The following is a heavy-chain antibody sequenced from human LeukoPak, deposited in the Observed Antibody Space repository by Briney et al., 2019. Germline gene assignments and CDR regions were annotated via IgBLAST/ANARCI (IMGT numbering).Heavy chain of an antibody. Sequence: LSGGSLRLSCAASEFTFSISAMNWVRQAPGKGLEWVSTITYNADTTYYADSVKGRFTISRDNSRNTLYLQMNNLRAEDSAVHYCVKGAINRFDYWGQGTLVTVSS. CDR1: EFTFSISA. V-gene: IGHV3-23*01. CDR2: ITYNADTT. J-gene: IGHJ4*02. D-gene: IGHD1-14*01. CDR3: VKGAINRFDY.